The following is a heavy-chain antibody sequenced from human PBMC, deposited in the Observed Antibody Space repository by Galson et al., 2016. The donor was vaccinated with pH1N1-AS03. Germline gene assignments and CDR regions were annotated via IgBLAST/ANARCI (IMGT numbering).Heavy chain of an antibody. J-gene: IGHJ5*02. D-gene: IGHD2-2*01. Sequence: WVRQPPGKGLEWIGSIYYSGSTYHNPSLKSRVTISVDTSKNQFSLKLSSVTAADTAVYYCARSPGYQLLPPFDPWGQGTLVTVSS. CDR2: IYYSGST. CDR3: ARSPGYQLLPPFDP. V-gene: IGHV4-39*01.